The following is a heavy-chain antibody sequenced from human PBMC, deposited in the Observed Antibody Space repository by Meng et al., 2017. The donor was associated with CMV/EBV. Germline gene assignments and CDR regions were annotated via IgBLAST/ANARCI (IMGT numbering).Heavy chain of an antibody. V-gene: IGHV1-69*05. D-gene: IGHD2-2*01. CDR1: GGTFSSYA. CDR3: ARGDCSSTSCYGGYENGVDV. CDR2: IIPIFGTA. J-gene: IGHJ6*02. Sequence: SVKVSCKASGGTFSSYAISWVRQAPGQGLEWMGGIIPIFGTANYAQKFQGRVTITTDESTSTAYMELSSLRSEDTAVYYCARGDCSSTSCYGGYENGVDVWGQGTTVTVSS.